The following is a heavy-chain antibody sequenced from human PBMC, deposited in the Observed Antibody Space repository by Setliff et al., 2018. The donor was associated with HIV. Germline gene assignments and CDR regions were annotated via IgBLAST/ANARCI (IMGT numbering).Heavy chain of an antibody. CDR1: GGNFNNYA. V-gene: IGHV1-69*13. CDR3: ARVYCSTTSCNDEYFYDY. Sequence: SVKVSCKASGGNFNNYALSWVRQAPGQGLEWMGGIIPIFGTANYAQKFQGRVTITADESTSTAYMELSSLRSEDTAVYFCARVYCSTTSCNDEYFYDYWGQGTLVTVSS. J-gene: IGHJ4*01. CDR2: IIPIFGTA. D-gene: IGHD2-2*01.